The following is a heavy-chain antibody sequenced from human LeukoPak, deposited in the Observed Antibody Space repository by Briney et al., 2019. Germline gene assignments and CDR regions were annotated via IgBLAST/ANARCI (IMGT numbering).Heavy chain of an antibody. J-gene: IGHJ3*02. CDR3: ARLYCSSTSWLLCLDAFDI. CDR2: ISAYNGNT. Sequence: ASVKVSCKASGYTFTSYGISWARQAPGQGLEWMGWISAYNGNTNYAQKLQGRVTMTTDTSTSTAYMELRSLRSDDTAVYYCARLYCSSTSWLLCLDAFDIWGQGTMVTVSS. CDR1: GYTFTSYG. V-gene: IGHV1-18*01. D-gene: IGHD2-2*01.